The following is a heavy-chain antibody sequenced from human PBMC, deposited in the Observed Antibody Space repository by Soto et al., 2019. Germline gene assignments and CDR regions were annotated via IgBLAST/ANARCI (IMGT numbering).Heavy chain of an antibody. J-gene: IGHJ5*02. CDR1: GGSISSGGYS. D-gene: IGHD2-2*01. Sequence: SETLSLTCAVSGGSISSGGYSWSWIRQPPGKGLEWIGYIYYSGSTYYNPSLKSRVTISVDTSKNQFSLKLSSVTAADTAVYYCARGVVVPAAIPQSGVFDPWGQGTLVTVSS. CDR3: ARGVVVPAAIPQSGVFDP. V-gene: IGHV4-30-2*05. CDR2: IYYSGST.